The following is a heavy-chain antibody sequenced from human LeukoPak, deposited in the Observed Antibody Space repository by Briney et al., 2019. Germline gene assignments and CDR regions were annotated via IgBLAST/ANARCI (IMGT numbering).Heavy chain of an antibody. V-gene: IGHV1-46*03. CDR3: ARFGHCSGGSCYYFELDY. D-gene: IGHD2-15*01. J-gene: IGHJ4*02. CDR1: GYTFTSYY. Sequence: GASVKVSCKASGYTFTSYYMHWVRQAPGQGLEWMGIINPSGGSTSYAQEFQGRVTMTRDTSTSTVYMELSSLRSEDTAVYYCARFGHCSGGSCYYFELDYWGQGTLVTVSS. CDR2: INPSGGST.